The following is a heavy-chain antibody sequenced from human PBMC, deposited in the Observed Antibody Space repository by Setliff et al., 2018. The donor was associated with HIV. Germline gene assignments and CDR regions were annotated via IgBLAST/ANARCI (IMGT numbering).Heavy chain of an antibody. D-gene: IGHD5-12*01. CDR3: AREPATYNGYNWDYYGTDL. CDR2: IFYSGST. CDR1: GGSISSGSYY. J-gene: IGHJ6*02. Sequence: SETLSFTCSVSGGSISSGSYYWSWIRQHPGKGLEWIGYIFYSGSTTYNPSLKSRLTISIDTSKNRFSLKLKSVTAADTAVYYCAREPATYNGYNWDYYGTDLWGQGTTVTVSS. V-gene: IGHV4-31*03.